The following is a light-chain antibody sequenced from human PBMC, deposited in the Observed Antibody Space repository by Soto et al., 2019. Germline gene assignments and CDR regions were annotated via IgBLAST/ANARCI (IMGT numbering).Light chain of an antibody. J-gene: IGKJ4*01. CDR3: QQRNDWVT. V-gene: IGKV3-11*01. CDR1: QSIRNY. CDR2: DSS. Sequence: EVVLTQSPATLSLSPGERATLSCRASQSIRNYLAWYQQKPGQAPRLLLYDSSNRATGIPARFSGSGSGTDFILTISSLEPEDSEVYYCQQRNDWVTFGGGTKVEIK.